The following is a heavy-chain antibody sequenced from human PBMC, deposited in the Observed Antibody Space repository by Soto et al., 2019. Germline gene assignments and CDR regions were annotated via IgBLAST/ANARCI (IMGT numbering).Heavy chain of an antibody. CDR2: INHSGST. J-gene: IGHJ4*02. CDR3: ANRLPTEY. Sequence: SETLSLTCAVYGGSFSDHYWSWIRQPPGKGLEWIGEINHSGSTNYNPSLKSRVTISVDTSKNQFSLKLSSVTAADTAVYYCANRLPTEYWGPGNRVTVSS. V-gene: IGHV4-34*01. D-gene: IGHD4-17*01. CDR1: GGSFSDHY.